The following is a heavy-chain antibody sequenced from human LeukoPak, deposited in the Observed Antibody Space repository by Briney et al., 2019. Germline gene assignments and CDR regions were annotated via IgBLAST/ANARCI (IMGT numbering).Heavy chain of an antibody. D-gene: IGHD3-22*01. Sequence: ASVKVSCKASGCTFTSYYMHWVRQAPGQGLEWMGIINPSGGSTSYAQKFQGRVTMTRDTSTSTVYMELSSLRSEDTAVYYCARDPPRIVAPGGAFDIWGQGTMVTVSS. CDR2: INPSGGST. J-gene: IGHJ3*02. V-gene: IGHV1-46*01. CDR1: GCTFTSYY. CDR3: ARDPPRIVAPGGAFDI.